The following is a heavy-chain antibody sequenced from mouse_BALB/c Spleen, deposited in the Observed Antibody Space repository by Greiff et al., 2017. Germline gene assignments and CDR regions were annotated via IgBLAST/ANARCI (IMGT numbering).Heavy chain of an antibody. CDR2: ILPGSGST. D-gene: IGHD3-3*01. Sequence: QVQLQQSGAELMKPGASVKISCKATGYTFSSYWIEWVKQRPGHGLEWIGEILPGSGSTNYNEKFKGKATFTADTSSNTAYMQLSSLTSEDSAVYYCARSQGRDWFAYWGQGTLVTVSA. J-gene: IGHJ3*01. CDR3: ARSQGRDWFAY. CDR1: GYTFSSYW. V-gene: IGHV1-9*01.